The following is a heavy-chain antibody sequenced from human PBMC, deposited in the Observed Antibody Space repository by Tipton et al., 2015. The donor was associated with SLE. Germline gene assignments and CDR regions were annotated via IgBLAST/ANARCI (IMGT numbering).Heavy chain of an antibody. V-gene: IGHV4-39*07. CDR3: ARSAGYGSNWAHFDY. CDR2: IYYSGTT. D-gene: IGHD6-13*01. J-gene: IGHJ4*02. Sequence: TLSLTCTVSGDSITSSSYYWGWIRQPPGKGLEWIGNIYYSGTTYYNPSLKSRVTISVDTSKNQFSLKLSSVTAADTAVYYCARSAGYGSNWAHFDYWGQGTLVTVSS. CDR1: GDSITSSSYY.